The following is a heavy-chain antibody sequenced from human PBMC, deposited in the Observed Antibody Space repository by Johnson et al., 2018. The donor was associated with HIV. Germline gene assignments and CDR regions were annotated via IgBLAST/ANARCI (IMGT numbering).Heavy chain of an antibody. V-gene: IGHV3-30*02. CDR2: IRYDGSNK. D-gene: IGHD3-10*01. CDR1: GFSFSSYA. CDR3: AKDRDYYGSGLI. J-gene: IGHJ3*02. Sequence: QVQLVESGGGVVQPGRSLGLSCAASGFSFSSYAMHWVRQAPGKGLEWVAFIRYDGSNKYYADSVKGRFTISRDNSKNTLYLQMNSLRAEDTAVYYCAKDRDYYGSGLIWGQGTMVTVSS.